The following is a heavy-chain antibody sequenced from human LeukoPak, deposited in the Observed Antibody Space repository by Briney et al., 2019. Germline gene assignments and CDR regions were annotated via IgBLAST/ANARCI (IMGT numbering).Heavy chain of an antibody. CDR2: ISGYNGNT. Sequence: ASVTVSCKASGYTFTSYGISWVRQAPGQGVEWMGWISGYNGNTKYAQKLQGRVTMTTDTSTSTAYMELRSLRSVDTAVYYCARVEYDEDIVAPLDRYFDYWGQGTLVTVSS. CDR1: GYTFTSYG. V-gene: IGHV1-18*04. CDR3: ARVEYDEDIVAPLDRYFDY. D-gene: IGHD5-12*01. J-gene: IGHJ4*02.